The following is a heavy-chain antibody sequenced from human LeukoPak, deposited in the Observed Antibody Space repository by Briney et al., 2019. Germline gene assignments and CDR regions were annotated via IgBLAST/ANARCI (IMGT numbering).Heavy chain of an antibody. J-gene: IGHJ6*02. D-gene: IGHD4-17*01. V-gene: IGHV4-59*01. CDR2: IYYSGTT. CDR3: AREDPQTTVPEGMDV. CDR1: GVSISNYY. Sequence: SETLSLTCTVSGVSISNYYWSWIRQPPGKGLEWIGYIYYSGTTNYNPSPKSRVTMSVDTSKNQFSLKLSSVTAADTAVYYCAREDPQTTVPEGMDVWGQGTTVTASS.